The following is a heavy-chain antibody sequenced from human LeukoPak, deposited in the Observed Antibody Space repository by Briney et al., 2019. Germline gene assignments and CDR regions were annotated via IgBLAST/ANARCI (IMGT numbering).Heavy chain of an antibody. CDR3: TRGSIAYYYMDV. CDR1: GGSLSSYY. J-gene: IGHJ6*03. CDR2: IYYSGST. Sequence: SETLSLTCTVSGGSLSSYYWSWIRQPPGKGLEWIGNIYYSGSTNYNPSLKSRVTISVDTSKNQFSLKLSSVTAADTAVYYCTRGSIAYYYMDVWGKGTMVTISS. V-gene: IGHV4-59*01. D-gene: IGHD3-22*01.